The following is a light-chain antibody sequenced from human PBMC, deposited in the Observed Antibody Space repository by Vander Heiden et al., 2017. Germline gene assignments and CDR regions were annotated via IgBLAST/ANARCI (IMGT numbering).Light chain of an antibody. V-gene: IGKV1-39*01. J-gene: IGKJ4*01. CDR1: QTIGNR. CDR2: ETS. Sequence: DIQMTQSPSSLSASVADRVTITCRASQTIGNRLNWYQQKPGKAPRLLIHETSSPQTGVPSRFTGAGSGTDFTLSISSLQTEDFAIYYCLQSYNPPLTFGGGTRVDI. CDR3: LQSYNPPLT.